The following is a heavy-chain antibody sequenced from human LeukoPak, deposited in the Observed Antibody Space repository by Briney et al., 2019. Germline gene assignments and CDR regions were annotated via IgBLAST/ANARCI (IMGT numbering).Heavy chain of an antibody. CDR1: GGSISSYY. CDR3: AKGGYYGSGNDFRFDP. Sequence: SETLSLTCTVSGGSISSYYWSWIRQPPGKGLEWIGYIYYSGSTNYKPSLKSRVTISVDTSKNQFSLKLSSVTAADTAVYYCAKGGYYGSGNDFRFDPWGQGTLVTVSS. D-gene: IGHD3-10*01. CDR2: IYYSGST. V-gene: IGHV4-59*01. J-gene: IGHJ5*02.